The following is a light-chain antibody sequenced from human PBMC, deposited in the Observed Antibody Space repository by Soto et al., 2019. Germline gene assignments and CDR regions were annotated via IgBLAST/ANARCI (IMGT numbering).Light chain of an antibody. Sequence: LGLTQSPGTLSFSPGERATLSCRASQSRSSNYLAWYQQKSGQAPRLLIYDAVTRATDIPDRFSGSGSGTDFTLTISRLEPEDSSVYYCQQYDRSPWTFGQGTKVEIK. V-gene: IGKV3-20*01. J-gene: IGKJ1*01. CDR1: QSRSSNY. CDR3: QQYDRSPWT. CDR2: DAV.